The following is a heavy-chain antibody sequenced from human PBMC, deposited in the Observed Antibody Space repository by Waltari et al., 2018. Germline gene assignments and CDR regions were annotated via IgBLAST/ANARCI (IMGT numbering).Heavy chain of an antibody. CDR1: GFTFADFA. Sequence: EVQLEESGGGLVQPGKSLRLYCIASGFTFADFAMHWVRQTPGGGLEWVSGINWNTKKIAYADSVKGRFTISRDNAKNSLDLEMSSLRLEDTALYYCARDIAIVPSGSLDYWGQGTLVVVSS. CDR2: INWNTKKI. J-gene: IGHJ4*02. CDR3: ARDIAIVPSGSLDY. D-gene: IGHD5-18*01. V-gene: IGHV3-9*01.